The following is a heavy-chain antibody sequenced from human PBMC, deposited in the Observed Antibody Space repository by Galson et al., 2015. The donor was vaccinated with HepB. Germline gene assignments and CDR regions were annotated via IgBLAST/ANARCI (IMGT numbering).Heavy chain of an antibody. Sequence: SVKVSCKASGGAFNTYTISWVWQAPGQGLEWMGWINPNSGATKCAQKFQGRVTMTRDTSISTVYMELSSLRSDDTAVYYCARGAPTSGSSRGILDPWGQGTLVTVSS. CDR1: GGAFNTYT. CDR2: INPNSGAT. CDR3: ARGAPTSGSSRGILDP. V-gene: IGHV1-2*02. D-gene: IGHD5-12*01. J-gene: IGHJ5*02.